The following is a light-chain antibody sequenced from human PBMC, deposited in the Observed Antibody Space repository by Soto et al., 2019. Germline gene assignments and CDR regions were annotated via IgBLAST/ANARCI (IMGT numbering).Light chain of an antibody. Sequence: EIVLTQSPGTLSLSPGERATLFCRASQSIATSQLAWYQQKPGQAPRLLIYDASNRATGIPARFSGSGSGTDFTLTISSLEPEDFAVYYCQQRSNWPTFGQGTRLEIK. V-gene: IGKV3-11*01. CDR3: QQRSNWPT. J-gene: IGKJ5*01. CDR1: QSIATSQ. CDR2: DAS.